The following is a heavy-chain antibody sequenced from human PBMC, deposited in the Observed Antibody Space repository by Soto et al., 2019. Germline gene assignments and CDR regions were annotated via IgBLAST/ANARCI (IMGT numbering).Heavy chain of an antibody. V-gene: IGHV4-30-4*01. Sequence: HVQLQESGPGPVTPSQTLSLSCTVSGVSITSGSYYWTWVRQSPGKGLEWIGYRYYSGNTYYNPSLNSSAPVSVDTSKNHFFLKLTSVTAADTAVYYCARGGYDTSGQTFIGWGPDCWGQGTLVTVSS. CDR1: GVSITSGSYY. CDR2: RYYSGNT. D-gene: IGHD3-22*01. CDR3: ARGGYDTSGQTFIGWGPDC. J-gene: IGHJ4*02.